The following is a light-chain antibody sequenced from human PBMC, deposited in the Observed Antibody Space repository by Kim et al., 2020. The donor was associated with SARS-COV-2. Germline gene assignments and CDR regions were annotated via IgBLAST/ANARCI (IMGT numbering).Light chain of an antibody. CDR2: DVS. CDR3: YSYAGRFTGV. V-gene: IGLV2-11*01. J-gene: IGLJ2*01. Sequence: SELTQPRSVSGSPGQSVTISCTGTSSAVGGYNYVSWYQQHPGKAPKVMIYDVSKRPSGVPDRFSGSKSGNTASLTISGLQAEDEADYHCYSYAGRFTGVFGGGTQLTVL. CDR1: SSAVGGYNY.